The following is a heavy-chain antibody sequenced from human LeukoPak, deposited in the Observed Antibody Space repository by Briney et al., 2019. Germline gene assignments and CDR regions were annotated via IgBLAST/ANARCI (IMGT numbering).Heavy chain of an antibody. CDR3: ARDAAIYGNNGYYYLY. CDR2: ITPIFDTP. Sequence: ASVTVSCKASGGTFTRHSISWVRQAPGQGLEWMGGITPIFDTPNYAQKFPGRLKIIADASTSTAYMELSRLTSEDTAVYYYARDAAIYGNNGYYYLYWGQGTLVTVSS. J-gene: IGHJ4*02. CDR1: GGTFTRHS. V-gene: IGHV1-69*01. D-gene: IGHD3-22*01.